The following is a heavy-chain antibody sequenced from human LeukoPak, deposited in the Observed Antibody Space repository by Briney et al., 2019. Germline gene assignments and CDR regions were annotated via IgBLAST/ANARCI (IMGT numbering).Heavy chain of an antibody. CDR1: GFTFSSYG. J-gene: IGHJ4*02. Sequence: GGSLRLSCAASGFTFSSYGMHWVRQAPGKGLEWVAVISYDGSNKYYADSVKGRFTISRDNSKNTLYLQMNSLRSEDTAVYYCARAASKLNLGDYFDYWGQGTLVTVSS. V-gene: IGHV3-30*03. D-gene: IGHD3-16*01. CDR3: ARAASKLNLGDYFDY. CDR2: ISYDGSNK.